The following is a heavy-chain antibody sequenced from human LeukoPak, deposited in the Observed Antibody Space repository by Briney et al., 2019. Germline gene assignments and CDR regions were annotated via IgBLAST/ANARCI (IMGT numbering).Heavy chain of an antibody. J-gene: IGHJ6*02. CDR1: GGTFSSYA. CDR2: INAGNGNT. V-gene: IGHV1-3*01. CDR3: ARDGSESAALPETVYYYYGMDV. Sequence: ASVKVSCKASGGTFSSYAISWVRQAPGQRLEWMGWINAGNGNTKYSQKFQGRVTITRDTSASTAYMELSSLRSEDTAVYYCARDGSESAALPETVYYYYGMDVWGQGTTVTVSS. D-gene: IGHD2-2*01.